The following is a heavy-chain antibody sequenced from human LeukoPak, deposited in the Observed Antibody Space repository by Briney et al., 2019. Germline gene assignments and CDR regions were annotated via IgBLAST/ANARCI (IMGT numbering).Heavy chain of an antibody. V-gene: IGHV4-59*01. CDR2: IYYSGST. Sequence: SETLSLTCTVSGGSISSYYWSWIRQPPGKGLEWIGYIYYSGSTNYNPSLKSRVTISVDTSKNQFSLKLSSVTAADTAVYYCAREMSNTATDQGDAFDIWGQGTMVTVSS. CDR1: GGSISSYY. CDR3: AREMSNTATDQGDAFDI. J-gene: IGHJ3*02. D-gene: IGHD5-18*01.